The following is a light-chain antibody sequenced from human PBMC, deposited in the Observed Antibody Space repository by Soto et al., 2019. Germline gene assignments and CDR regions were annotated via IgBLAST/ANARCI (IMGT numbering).Light chain of an antibody. J-gene: IGLJ3*02. V-gene: IGLV1-44*01. Sequence: VLTQPPSASGTPGQRVTISCSGSSSNIGSKTVNWYQQLPGTAPKLLIYSNNQRPSGVPDRFSGSKSGTSASLAISGLQSEDEADYHCAAWDDSLNGPVFGGGTKVTVL. CDR3: AAWDDSLNGPV. CDR2: SNN. CDR1: SSNIGSKT.